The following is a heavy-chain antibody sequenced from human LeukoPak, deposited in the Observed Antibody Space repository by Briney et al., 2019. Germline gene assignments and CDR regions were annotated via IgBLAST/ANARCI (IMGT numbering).Heavy chain of an antibody. J-gene: IGHJ4*02. V-gene: IGHV3-7*05. CDR1: GFTFSNSY. Sequence: GGSLGLSCTASGFTFSNSYMTWFRQAPGKGLEWVANIKQDGSEKFYVDSVKGRFTISRDNAKNSLYLHMNSLRAEDTALYYCARGQGWLVDYWGQGTLVTVSS. CDR2: IKQDGSEK. D-gene: IGHD6-19*01. CDR3: ARGQGWLVDY.